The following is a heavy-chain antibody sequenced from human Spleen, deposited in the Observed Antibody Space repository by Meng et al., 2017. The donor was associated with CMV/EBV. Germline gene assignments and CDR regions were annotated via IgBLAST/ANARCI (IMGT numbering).Heavy chain of an antibody. Sequence: SVKVSCKASGYTFTDYYLHWVRQAPGQGLEWMGGIIPIFGTANYAQKFQGRVTITTDESTSTAYMELSSLRSEDTAVYYCARSVNLYYYYGMDVWGQGTTVTVSS. CDR3: ARSVNLYYYYGMDV. V-gene: IGHV1-69*05. J-gene: IGHJ6*02. CDR2: IIPIFGTA. CDR1: GYTFTDYY.